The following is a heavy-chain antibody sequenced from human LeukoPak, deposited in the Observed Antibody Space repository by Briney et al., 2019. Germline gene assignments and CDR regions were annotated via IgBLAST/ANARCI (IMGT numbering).Heavy chain of an antibody. V-gene: IGHV4-59*12. Sequence: SETLSLTCTVSGGSISSYYWSWIRQPPGKGLEWIGYIYYSGSTNYNPSLKGRVTISVDTSKNQFSLKLSSVTAADTAVYYCARAERYGGNYDYWGQGTLVTVSS. CDR3: ARAERYGGNYDY. CDR2: IYYSGST. J-gene: IGHJ4*02. CDR1: GGSISSYY. D-gene: IGHD4-23*01.